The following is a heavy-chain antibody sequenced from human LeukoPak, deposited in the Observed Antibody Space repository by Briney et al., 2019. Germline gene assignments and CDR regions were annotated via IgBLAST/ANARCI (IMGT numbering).Heavy chain of an antibody. Sequence: SQTLSLTCTVSGASISSGGYYWSWIRQHPGKGLEWIGYIYYSGSTYYNPFLKSRVTISVDTSKNQFSLKLSSVTAADTAVYFCARHMYDSCGYYADYWGQGTLVTVSS. CDR2: IYYSGST. V-gene: IGHV4-31*03. CDR1: GASISSGGYY. CDR3: ARHMYDSCGYYADY. J-gene: IGHJ4*02. D-gene: IGHD3-22*01.